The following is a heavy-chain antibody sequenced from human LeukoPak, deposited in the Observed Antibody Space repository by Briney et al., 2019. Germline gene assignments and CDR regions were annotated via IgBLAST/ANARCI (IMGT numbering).Heavy chain of an antibody. Sequence: GGSLRLSCVTSGFIFSTYAMSWVRQAPGKGLEWVSIISGSGERAYYADSVKGRFAVSRDNSKNTLYLQMKSLRAEDTAVYYCVSQSFSGSDNYYFHYWGQGTLVAVSS. J-gene: IGHJ4*02. CDR2: ISGSGERA. V-gene: IGHV3-23*01. CDR3: VSQSFSGSDNYYFHY. D-gene: IGHD1-26*01. CDR1: GFIFSTYA.